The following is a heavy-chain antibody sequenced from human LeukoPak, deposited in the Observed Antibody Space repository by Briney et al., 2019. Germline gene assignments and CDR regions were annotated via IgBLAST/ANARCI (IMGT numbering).Heavy chain of an antibody. D-gene: IGHD3-10*01. V-gene: IGHV4-59*10. J-gene: IGHJ4*02. CDR3: ARESITMVRGVYYYFDY. Sequence: SETLSLTCAVYGGSFSGYYWSWIRQPPGKGLEWIGRIYTSGSTNYNPSLKSRVTISVDTSKNQFSLKLSSVTAADTAVYYCARESITMVRGVYYYFDYWGQGTLVTVSS. CDR2: IYTSGST. CDR1: GGSFSGYY.